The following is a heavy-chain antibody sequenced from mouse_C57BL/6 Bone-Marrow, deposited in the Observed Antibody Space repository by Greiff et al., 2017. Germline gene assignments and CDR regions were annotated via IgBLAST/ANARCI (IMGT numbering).Heavy chain of an antibody. Sequence: QVTLKESGPGILQPSQTLSLTCSFSGFSLSTFGMGVGWIRQPSGKGLEWLAHIWWDDDKYYNPALKSRLTISKDTSKNQVFLKIANVDTADTATYYCALLLLHGVYYAMDYWGQGTSVTVSS. D-gene: IGHD1-1*01. CDR3: ALLLLHGVYYAMDY. V-gene: IGHV8-8*01. J-gene: IGHJ4*01. CDR1: GFSLSTFGMG. CDR2: IWWDDDK.